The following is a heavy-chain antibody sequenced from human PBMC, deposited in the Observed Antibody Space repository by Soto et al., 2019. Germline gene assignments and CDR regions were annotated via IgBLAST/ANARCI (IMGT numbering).Heavy chain of an antibody. CDR1: VGSISSYY. Sequence: SETLSPTGTVSVGSISSYYWSWIRQPPGKGLEWIGYIYYSGSTNYNPSLKSRVTISVDTSKNQFSLKLSSVTAADTAVYYCARVGGYENYYYYGMDVWGQGTTVTVSS. V-gene: IGHV4-59*01. CDR3: ARVGGYENYYYYGMDV. J-gene: IGHJ6*02. CDR2: IYYSGST. D-gene: IGHD5-12*01.